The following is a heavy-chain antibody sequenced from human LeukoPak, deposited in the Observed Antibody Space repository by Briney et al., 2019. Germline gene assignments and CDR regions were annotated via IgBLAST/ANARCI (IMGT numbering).Heavy chain of an antibody. CDR2: IYAAGST. CDR1: TFSVSSNY. D-gene: IGHD5-12*01. Sequence: GGSLRLSCAASTFSVSSNYMSWVRQAPGKGLEWVSVIYAAGSTYYADSVKGRFTISRDSSKNTLFLQMNSLRAEDTAVYYCAGVARDALDIWGRGTMVTVSS. CDR3: AGVARDALDI. J-gene: IGHJ3*02. V-gene: IGHV3-66*02.